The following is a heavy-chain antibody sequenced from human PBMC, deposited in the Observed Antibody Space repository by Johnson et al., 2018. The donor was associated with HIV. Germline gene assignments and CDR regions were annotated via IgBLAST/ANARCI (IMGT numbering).Heavy chain of an antibody. CDR3: AREWLYGFDI. D-gene: IGHD5-24*01. J-gene: IGHJ3*02. V-gene: IGHV3-23*04. CDR2: TWDGDST. CDR1: GFTFSNAW. Sequence: VQLVESGGGLVKPGGSLRLSCAASGFTFSNAWMTWVRQAPGKGLEWVGRITWDGDSTYYADSVKGRFTISRDNSKNTLYLQMNRLRAEDTDVYYCAREWLYGFDIWGQGTMVTVSS.